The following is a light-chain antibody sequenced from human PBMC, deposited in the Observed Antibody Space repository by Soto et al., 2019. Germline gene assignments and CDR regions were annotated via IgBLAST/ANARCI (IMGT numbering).Light chain of an antibody. CDR2: AVS. V-gene: IGKV3-20*01. CDR1: QSVSSSY. J-gene: IGKJ4*01. CDR3: QQYDRSPLT. Sequence: EVVLTQSPGTLSLSPGERATLSCRASQSVSSSYLAWYQQIPGQAPRLLIYAVSNRATGIPDRFSGSGSGTDFTLTISRLEPEDFAVYYCQQYDRSPLTFGGGTKVELK.